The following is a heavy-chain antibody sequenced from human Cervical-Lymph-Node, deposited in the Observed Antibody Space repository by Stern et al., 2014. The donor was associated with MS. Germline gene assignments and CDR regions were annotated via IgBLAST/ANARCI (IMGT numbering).Heavy chain of an antibody. J-gene: IGHJ4*02. CDR2: IHYSGNT. Sequence: VHLVESGPGLVKPSETLSLTCTVSGGSISSYYWSWIRLPPGKGLEWIGYIHYSGNTDYNPSLKSRVTVSVDTSKNQFSLRLSSVTAADTAVYYCARAQSDYDEGDYFDSWGQGTLVTVSS. CDR1: GGSISSYY. V-gene: IGHV4-59*01. CDR3: ARAQSDYDEGDYFDS. D-gene: IGHD4-17*01.